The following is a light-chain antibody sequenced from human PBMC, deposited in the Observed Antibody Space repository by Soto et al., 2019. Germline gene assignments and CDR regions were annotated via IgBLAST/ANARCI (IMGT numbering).Light chain of an antibody. V-gene: IGKV3-15*01. CDR2: DAS. CDR3: QQYNTWPLT. CDR1: QRISNH. J-gene: IGKJ4*01. Sequence: VMTQSPATLSVSPGERATLSCMASQRISNHVAWYQQRPGQVPRLLIYDASTRASGIPDNFSGSASGTEFTLTINRLQSEDFAVYYCQQYNTWPLTFGGGTKVEIK.